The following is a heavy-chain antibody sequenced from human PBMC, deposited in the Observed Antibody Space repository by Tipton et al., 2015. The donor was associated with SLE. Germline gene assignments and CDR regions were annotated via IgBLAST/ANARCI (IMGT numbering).Heavy chain of an antibody. CDR2: ISSNADRT. D-gene: IGHD6-25*01. J-gene: IGHJ4*02. V-gene: IGHV3-64*02. Sequence: SLRLSCAAPGFTFSSYSMQWVRQAPGNRLEYIASISSNADRTYHADSVKGRFTISRDNSNNMLYLQMGSLRREDMALYYCATRMRSSASGRVYFEYWGQGTLVTVSS. CDR3: ATRMRSSASGRVYFEY. CDR1: GFTFSSYS.